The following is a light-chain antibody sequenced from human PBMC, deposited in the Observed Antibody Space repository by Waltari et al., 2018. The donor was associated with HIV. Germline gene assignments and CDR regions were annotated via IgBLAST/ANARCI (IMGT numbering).Light chain of an antibody. CDR2: TAS. Sequence: AIRMTQSPSSFSASTGDKVTITCRASQDVSTYLAWYQQKPGKAPKLLIYTASTLQSGVPSRFGGSGSGTEFTLTINCLQREDFATYYCQQYYDYPRTFGQGTKVEIK. CDR3: QQYYDYPRT. CDR1: QDVSTY. V-gene: IGKV1-8*01. J-gene: IGKJ1*01.